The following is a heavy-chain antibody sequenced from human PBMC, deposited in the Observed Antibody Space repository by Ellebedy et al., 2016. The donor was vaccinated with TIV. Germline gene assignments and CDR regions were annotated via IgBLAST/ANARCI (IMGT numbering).Heavy chain of an antibody. CDR3: ARRRGGNSVRWYFDL. CDR1: SGSISSYS. CDR2: IYVTGNT. V-gene: IGHV4-4*07. D-gene: IGHD4-23*01. J-gene: IGHJ2*01. Sequence: MPSETLSLTCSVSSGSISSYSWSWIRQPAGKGLEWIGHIYVTGNTNYNPSLKTRVTISVDTSKNQFSLRLSSVTAADTAVYYCARRRGGNSVRWYFDLWGRGTLVSVSS.